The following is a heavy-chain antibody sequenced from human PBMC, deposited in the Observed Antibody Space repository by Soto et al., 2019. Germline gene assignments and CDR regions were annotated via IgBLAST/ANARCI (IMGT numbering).Heavy chain of an antibody. Sequence: EVHLVESGGGLVQPGGSLRLSCAASGFTFSGHEMNWVRQAPGKGLEWVSYISSSGRTIFYADSVKGRFTISRDNAKNSLHLQMNSLRAEDTAVYYCARGPQLKGYSLICDYWGQGTLVTVSS. CDR2: ISSSGRTI. CDR1: GFTFSGHE. J-gene: IGHJ4*02. V-gene: IGHV3-48*03. D-gene: IGHD4-4*01. CDR3: ARGPQLKGYSLICDY.